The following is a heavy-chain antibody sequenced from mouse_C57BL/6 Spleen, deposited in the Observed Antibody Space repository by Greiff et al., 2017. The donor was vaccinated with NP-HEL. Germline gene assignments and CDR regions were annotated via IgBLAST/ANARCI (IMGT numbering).Heavy chain of an antibody. CDR3: ARDHYYGSAYFDY. Sequence: VKLVESGAELAKPGASVKLSCKASGYTFTSYWMHWVKQRPGQGLEWIGYINPSSGYTKYNQKFKDKATLTADKYSSTAYMTLSSLTYEDSAVYYSARDHYYGSAYFDYWGQGTTLTVSS. D-gene: IGHD1-1*01. J-gene: IGHJ2*01. CDR1: GYTFTSYW. CDR2: INPSSGYT. V-gene: IGHV1-7*01.